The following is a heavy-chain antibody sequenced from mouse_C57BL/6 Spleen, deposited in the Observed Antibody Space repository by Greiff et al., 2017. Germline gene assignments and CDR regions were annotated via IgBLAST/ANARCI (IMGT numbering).Heavy chain of an antibody. CDR2: INPSNGGT. Sequence: QVQLQQPGTELVKPGASVKLSCKASGYTFTSYWMHWVKQRPGQGLEWIGNINPSNGGTNYNEKFKSKDTLTVDKSSSTAYMQLSSLTSEDSAVYYCARGNYGSSYWYFDVWGTGTTVTGSS. J-gene: IGHJ1*03. V-gene: IGHV1-53*01. CDR1: GYTFTSYW. D-gene: IGHD1-1*01. CDR3: ARGNYGSSYWYFDV.